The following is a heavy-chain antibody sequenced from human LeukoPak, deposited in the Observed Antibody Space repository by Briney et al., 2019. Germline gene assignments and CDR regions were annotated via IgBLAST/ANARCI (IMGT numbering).Heavy chain of an antibody. Sequence: GGSLRLSCAASGFTFSSYGMHWVRQAPAKGLEWVAFIRSSGSNKYYADSVKGRFTVSRDNSKNTLYLQMNSLRAEDTAVYYCAKDMDRIAVAGFDYWGQGTLVTVSS. D-gene: IGHD6-19*01. V-gene: IGHV3-30*02. CDR1: GFTFSSYG. CDR2: IRSSGSNK. J-gene: IGHJ4*02. CDR3: AKDMDRIAVAGFDY.